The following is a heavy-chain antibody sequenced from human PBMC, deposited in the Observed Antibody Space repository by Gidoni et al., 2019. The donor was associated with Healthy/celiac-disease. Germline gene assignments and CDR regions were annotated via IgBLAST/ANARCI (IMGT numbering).Heavy chain of an antibody. Sequence: EVQLVQSGAEVKKPGESLRISCKGSGYSFTSYWISWVRQMPGKGLEWMGRIDPSDSYTNDSPSFQGHVTISADKSISTAYLQWSSLKASDTAMYYCAVGNYYGSGSYSPYMDVWGKGTTVTVSS. D-gene: IGHD3-10*01. V-gene: IGHV5-10-1*03. CDR2: IDPSDSYT. CDR3: AVGNYYGSGSYSPYMDV. CDR1: GYSFTSYW. J-gene: IGHJ6*03.